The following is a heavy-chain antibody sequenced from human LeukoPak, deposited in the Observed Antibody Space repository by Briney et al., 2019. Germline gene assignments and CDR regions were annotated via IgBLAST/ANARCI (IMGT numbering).Heavy chain of an antibody. J-gene: IGHJ4*02. V-gene: IGHV1-2*02. D-gene: IGHD3-9*01. CDR1: GYTFTGFY. CDR3: ATNDILTGYRY. CDR2: INPNSGGT. Sequence: ASVKVSCKASGYTFTGFYLHWVRQAPGQGLEWMGWINPNSGGTDFAQRFQGRVTMTRDTSISTAYMELSRLRSDDTAVYYCATNDILTGYRYWGQGTLVTVSS.